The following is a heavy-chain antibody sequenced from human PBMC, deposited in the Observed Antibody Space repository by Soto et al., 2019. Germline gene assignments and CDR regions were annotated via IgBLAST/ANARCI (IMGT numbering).Heavy chain of an antibody. J-gene: IGHJ6*02. CDR2: ISYDGSNK. D-gene: IGHD1-26*01. CDR3: AKEQSLVGATSLGRYGMDV. CDR1: GFTFSSYG. V-gene: IGHV3-30*18. Sequence: GGSLRLSCAASGFTFSSYGMHWVRQAPGKGLEWVVVISYDGSNKYYADSVKGRFTISRDNSKNTLYLQMNSLRAEDTAVYYCAKEQSLVGATSLGRYGMDVWGQGTTVTVSS.